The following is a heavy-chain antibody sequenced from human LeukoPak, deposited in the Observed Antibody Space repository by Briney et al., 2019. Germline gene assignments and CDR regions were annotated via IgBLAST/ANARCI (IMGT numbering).Heavy chain of an antibody. Sequence: PSETLSLTCTVSGVSISSYYWSWIRQPPGKGLEWIGYIYYSGSTNYNPSLKSRVTISMDTSKNQFSLKLSSVTAADTAVYYCARAYCGGDCYSPQLYYYYMDVWGKGTTVTVSS. J-gene: IGHJ6*03. CDR1: GVSISSYY. CDR3: ARAYCGGDCYSPQLYYYYMDV. D-gene: IGHD2-21*02. V-gene: IGHV4-59*12. CDR2: IYYSGST.